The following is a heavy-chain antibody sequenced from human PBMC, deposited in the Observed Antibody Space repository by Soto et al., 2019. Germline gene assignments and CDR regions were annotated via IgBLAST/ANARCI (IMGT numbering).Heavy chain of an antibody. CDR3: ARTPSFGESTMDY. J-gene: IGHJ4*02. CDR1: GFTFSSYA. CDR2: ISYDGSNK. D-gene: IGHD3-10*01. Sequence: ESGGGVVPPGRSLRLSCAASGFTFSSYAMHWVRQAPGKGLEWVAVISYDGSNKYYADSVKGRFTISRDNSKNTLYLQMNSLRAEDTAVYYCARTPSFGESTMDYWGQGTLVTVSS. V-gene: IGHV3-30-3*01.